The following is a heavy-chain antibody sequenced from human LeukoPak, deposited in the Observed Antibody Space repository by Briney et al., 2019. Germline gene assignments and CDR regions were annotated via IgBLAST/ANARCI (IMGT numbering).Heavy chain of an antibody. CDR3: AREYSSSSTGYYYYMDV. Sequence: ASVKVSCKASGYTFTSYDINWVRQATGQGLEWMGWINPNSGGTNYAQKFQGRVTMTRDTSISTAYMELSRLRSDDTAVYYCAREYSSSSTGYYYYMDVWGKGTTVTVSS. CDR1: GYTFTSYD. V-gene: IGHV1-2*02. CDR2: INPNSGGT. D-gene: IGHD6-6*01. J-gene: IGHJ6*03.